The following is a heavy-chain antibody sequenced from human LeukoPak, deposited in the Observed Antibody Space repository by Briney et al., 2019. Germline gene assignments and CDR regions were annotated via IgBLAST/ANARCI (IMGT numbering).Heavy chain of an antibody. Sequence: YADSVKGRFTISRDNSKNSLYLQMNSLRAEDMALYYCAKGAGITGTNYFDYWGQGTLVTVSS. J-gene: IGHJ4*02. D-gene: IGHD1-7*01. CDR3: AKGAGITGTNYFDY. V-gene: IGHV3-9*03.